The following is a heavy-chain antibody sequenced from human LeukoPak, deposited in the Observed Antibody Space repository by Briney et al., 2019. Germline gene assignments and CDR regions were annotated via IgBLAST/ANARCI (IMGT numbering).Heavy chain of an antibody. CDR2: IYSGGST. D-gene: IGHD4-23*01. V-gene: IGHV3-53*01. CDR3: ARRAGGYSHPHDY. Sequence: GGSLRLSCAASEFSVGSNYMTWVRQAPGKGLEWVSLIYSGGSTYYADSVKGRFTISRDNSKNTVYLQMNSLRAEDTAVYYCARRAGGYSHPHDYWGQGTLATVSS. CDR1: EFSVGSNY. J-gene: IGHJ4*02.